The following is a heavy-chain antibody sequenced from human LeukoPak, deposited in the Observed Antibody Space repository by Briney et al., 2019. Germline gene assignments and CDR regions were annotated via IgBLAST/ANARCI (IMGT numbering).Heavy chain of an antibody. D-gene: IGHD6-13*01. CDR1: GFTFSSYA. V-gene: IGHV3-30*04. Sequence: GGSLRLSCAASGFTFSSYAMPWVRQAPGKGLEWVAVISYDGSNKYYADSVKGRFTIYRDNSKNTLYLQMNSLRAEDTAVYYCARDSMAAAGTFRENWFDPWGQGTLVTVSS. CDR2: ISYDGSNK. J-gene: IGHJ5*02. CDR3: ARDSMAAAGTFRENWFDP.